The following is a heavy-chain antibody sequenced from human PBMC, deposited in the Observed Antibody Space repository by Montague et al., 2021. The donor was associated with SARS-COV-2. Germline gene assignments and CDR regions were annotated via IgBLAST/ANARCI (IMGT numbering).Heavy chain of an antibody. V-gene: IGHV3-74*03. Sequence: YRSLSCAASGFTFSAYWMSWLRQAPGKGLVWVSRIRSDGSATKYADSVKGRFTISRDDAKNTLYLQMNSLRVEDTGVYYCAKSDYFDPWGQGTLVTVSS. CDR2: IRSDGSAT. D-gene: IGHD3-16*01. J-gene: IGHJ5*02. CDR1: GFTFSAYW. CDR3: AKSDYFDP.